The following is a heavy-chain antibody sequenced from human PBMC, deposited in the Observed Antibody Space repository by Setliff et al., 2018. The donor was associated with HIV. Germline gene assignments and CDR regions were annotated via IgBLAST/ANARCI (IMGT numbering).Heavy chain of an antibody. V-gene: IGHV1-69*05. J-gene: IGHJ6*03. CDR2: IIPIFGTA. Sequence: SVKVSCKASGGTFSSYAISWVRQAPGQGLEWMGGIIPIFGTANYAQKFQGGVTITTDESTSTAYMELSSLRSEDTAVYYCAREAYYYGSGSYYPPIYYYYYMDVWGKGTTVTVSS. D-gene: IGHD3-10*01. CDR1: GGTFSSYA. CDR3: AREAYYYGSGSYYPPIYYYYYMDV.